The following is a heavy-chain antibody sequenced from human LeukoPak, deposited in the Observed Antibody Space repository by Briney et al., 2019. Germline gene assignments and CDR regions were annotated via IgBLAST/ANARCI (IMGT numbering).Heavy chain of an antibody. Sequence: GASVKVSCRASGYTFTSYDINWVRQATGQGLEWMGWLNSKTGNTGYAQKFQGRVTMTRNTSISTAYMELSSLRSEDTAVYYCARSGNGYNFPFDFWGQGTLVTVSS. CDR2: LNSKTGNT. V-gene: IGHV1-8*01. CDR3: ARSGNGYNFPFDF. CDR1: GYTFTSYD. D-gene: IGHD5-24*01. J-gene: IGHJ4*02.